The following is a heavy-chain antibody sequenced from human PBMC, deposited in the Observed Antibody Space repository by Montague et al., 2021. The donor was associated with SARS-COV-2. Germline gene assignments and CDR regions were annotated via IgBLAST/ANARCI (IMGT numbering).Heavy chain of an antibody. CDR3: VRSRDWCFDY. V-gene: IGHV4-39*06. CDR2: MYYNGNT. D-gene: IGHD3/OR15-3a*01. Sequence: SETLSLTCTVSGGSISSSTSNWCGWIRQSPGKGLEWIASMYYNGNTYYNRSLKSRVTISVDTSMNQVPLKLSAVTAADTAVYYCVRSRDWCFDYWGQRTLVTVSS. J-gene: IGHJ4*02. CDR1: GGSISSSTSNW.